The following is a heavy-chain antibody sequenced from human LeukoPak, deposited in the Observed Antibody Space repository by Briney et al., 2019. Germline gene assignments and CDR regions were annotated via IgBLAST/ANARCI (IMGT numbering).Heavy chain of an antibody. Sequence: PGGSLRLSCAVSGFTFSNFAMSWVRQAPGKGLEWVSVISGRSDSTYYADSVKGWFTISRDNSKNTLYLQMNSLRAEDTAVYYCAKSSSWPFDYWGQGTLVTVSS. V-gene: IGHV3-23*01. CDR3: AKSSSWPFDY. J-gene: IGHJ4*02. CDR2: ISGRSDST. CDR1: GFTFSNFA. D-gene: IGHD6-13*01.